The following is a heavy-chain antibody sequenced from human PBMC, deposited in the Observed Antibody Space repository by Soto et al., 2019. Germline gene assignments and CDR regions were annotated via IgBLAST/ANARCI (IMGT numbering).Heavy chain of an antibody. CDR3: ASVVAATSHFDY. J-gene: IGHJ4*02. V-gene: IGHV1-18*01. CDR1: GYTFTGYG. CDR2: ISAYNGNT. Sequence: ASVKVSCKASGYTFTGYGISWVRQAPGQGLEWMGWISAYNGNTNYAQKLQGRVTMTTDTSTSTAYMELRSLRSDDTAVYYCASVVAATSHFDYWGQGTLVTVSS. D-gene: IGHD2-15*01.